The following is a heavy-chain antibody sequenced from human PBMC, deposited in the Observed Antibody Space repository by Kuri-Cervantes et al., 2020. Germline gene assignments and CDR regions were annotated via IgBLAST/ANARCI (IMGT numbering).Heavy chain of an antibody. CDR1: GSTFGDYA. CDR2: IRSKAYGGTT. J-gene: IGHJ4*02. V-gene: IGHV3-49*03. D-gene: IGHD3-10*01. CDR3: TRDVPYYYGSGSSDY. Sequence: GGSLRLSCTASGSTFGDYAMSWFRQPPGKGLEWVGFIRSKAYGGTTEYAESVKGRFTISRDDSKSIAYLQMNSLKTEDAAVYYCTRDVPYYYGSGSSDYWGQGTLVTVSS.